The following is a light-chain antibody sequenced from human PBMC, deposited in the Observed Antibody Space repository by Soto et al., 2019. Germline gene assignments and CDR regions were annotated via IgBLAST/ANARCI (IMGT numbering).Light chain of an antibody. CDR2: AAS. CDR1: QGIGNS. Sequence: DIQMTQSPSSLSASVGDTVTITCRASQGIGNSLAWYQQKAGKVPDLLIYAASTLQSGVPSHFSGSGSGTDFTLTISSLQPEDVATYYCQEYHSPPCTFGPGTKVEIK. CDR3: QEYHSPPCT. J-gene: IGKJ3*01. V-gene: IGKV1-27*01.